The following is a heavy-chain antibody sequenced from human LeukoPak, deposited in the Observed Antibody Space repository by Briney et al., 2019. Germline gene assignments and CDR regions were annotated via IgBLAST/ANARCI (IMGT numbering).Heavy chain of an antibody. J-gene: IGHJ4*02. V-gene: IGHV1-2*06. CDR3: ASSPLTVAGPFDY. CDR1: GYTFTVYY. CDR2: INPNSGGT. Sequence: WASVKVSCKASGYTFTVYYMHWVRQAPGQGLEWMGRINPNSGGTNYAQKFQGRVTMTRDTSISTAYMELSRLRSDDTAVYYCASSPLTVAGPFDYWGQGTLVTVSS. D-gene: IGHD6-19*01.